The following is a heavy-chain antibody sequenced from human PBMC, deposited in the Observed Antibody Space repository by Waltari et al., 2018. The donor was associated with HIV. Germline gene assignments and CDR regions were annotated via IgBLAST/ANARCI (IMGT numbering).Heavy chain of an antibody. D-gene: IGHD6-19*01. CDR3: ARGGAVASNWFDP. CDR1: GFSFDDFG. V-gene: IGHV3-20*04. CDR2: INFKCAWT. J-gene: IGHJ5*02. Sequence: EVQLVESGGRVVRPGGSLRLSCAASGFSFDDFGMTWVRQVPGKGVGGVSTINFKCAWTGYADSGKGRFIISREKYKNFVYLEMNNLSGEDTALYYCARGGAVASNWFDPWGQGTLVTVSS.